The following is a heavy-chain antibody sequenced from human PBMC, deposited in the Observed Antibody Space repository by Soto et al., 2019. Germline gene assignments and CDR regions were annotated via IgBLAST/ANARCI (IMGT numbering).Heavy chain of an antibody. CDR2: ISANYGNT. V-gene: IGHV1-18*01. J-gene: IGHJ4*02. CDR1: GYTFTNYG. CDR3: ARDRGSYALDS. D-gene: IGHD1-26*01. Sequence: QVQLVQSGAEVKKPGASVKVSCKASGYTFTNYGISWVRQAPGQGRGWMGWISANYGNTNYEQKPKGRVTMTKDTPTSTAYMELRSLRSDDTAVYYCARDRGSYALDSWGQGTLVTVSS.